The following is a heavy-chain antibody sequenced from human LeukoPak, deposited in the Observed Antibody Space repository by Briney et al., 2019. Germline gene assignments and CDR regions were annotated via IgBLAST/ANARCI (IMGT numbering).Heavy chain of an antibody. D-gene: IGHD1-26*01. CDR1: GESLSKYY. CDR2: INHSGST. CDR3: ASSVGSTDY. Sequence: KPSETLSLTCAVYGESLSKYYWTWIRQSPGKGLEWIGEINHSGSTNLNPSLKSRVTLSVDTSKHQFSLKLTSVTAADAAVYYCASSVGSTDYWGQGTLVTVSS. V-gene: IGHV4-34*01. J-gene: IGHJ4*02.